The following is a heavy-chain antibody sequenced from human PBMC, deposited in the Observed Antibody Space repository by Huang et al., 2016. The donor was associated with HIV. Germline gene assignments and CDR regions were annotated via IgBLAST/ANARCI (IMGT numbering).Heavy chain of an antibody. D-gene: IGHD4-17*01. CDR2: IRSGGTYI. CDR3: ARHLDYGDPFWYFDL. CDR1: GFTLSSYS. Sequence: EVQLLESGGGLVRPGGSLRVSCEASGFTLSSYSMNWVRQARGKGLEWVSSIRSGGTYIYYADSLKGRFTISRDNANNSLYLQMNSLRADDTAVYYCARHLDYGDPFWYFDLWGRGTLVTV. J-gene: IGHJ2*01. V-gene: IGHV3-21*06.